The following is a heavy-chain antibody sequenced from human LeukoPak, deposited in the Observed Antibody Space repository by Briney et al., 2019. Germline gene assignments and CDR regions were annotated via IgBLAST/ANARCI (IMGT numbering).Heavy chain of an antibody. CDR3: ARGGTGHYYASGTYYQSYYFDY. J-gene: IGHJ4*02. CDR1: GFTFSSYG. D-gene: IGHD3-10*01. CDR2: ILYDGSDK. Sequence: QAGGSLRLSCAASGFTFSSYGIHWVRQAPGKGLEWVTFILYDGSDKYYADSVKGRFSISRDNSKNTLYPQMNSLRPEDTAVYYCARGGTGHYYASGTYYQSYYFDYWGQGSLVTVSS. V-gene: IGHV3-30*02.